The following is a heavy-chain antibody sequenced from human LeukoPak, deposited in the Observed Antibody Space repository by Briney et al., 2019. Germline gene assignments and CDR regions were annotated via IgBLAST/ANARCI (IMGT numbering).Heavy chain of an antibody. J-gene: IGHJ4*02. CDR3: ARLRVSGSYLYYFDY. CDR1: NGSISSYH. CDR2: ILTSGTT. Sequence: LETLSVTSTESNGSISSYHWSWVRQPPGKGLEWIGYILTSGTTNYNPSLKSRLTISVDTSKNQFTLKLSSVTAADTAVYYCARLRVSGSYLYYFDYWGQGTLVTVSS. D-gene: IGHD1-26*01. V-gene: IGHV4-4*09.